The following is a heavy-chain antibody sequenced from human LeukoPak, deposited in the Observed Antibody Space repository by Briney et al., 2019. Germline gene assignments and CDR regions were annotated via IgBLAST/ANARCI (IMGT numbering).Heavy chain of an antibody. CDR1: GGSISSSSYY. J-gene: IGHJ4*02. D-gene: IGHD6-6*01. V-gene: IGHV4-39*07. CDR2: IYYSGST. Sequence: PSETLSLTCTVSGGSISSSSYYWGWIRQPPGKGLEWIGSIYYSGSTYYNPSLKSRVTISVDTSKNQFSLKLSSVTAADTAVYYCARDLSGRPLHSFGYWGQGTLVTVSS. CDR3: ARDLSGRPLHSFGY.